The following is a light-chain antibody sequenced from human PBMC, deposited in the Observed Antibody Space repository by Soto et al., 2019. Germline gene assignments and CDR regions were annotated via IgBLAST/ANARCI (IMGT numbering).Light chain of an antibody. CDR3: AACDTRLRVWV. CDR2: DND. Sequence: QSVLTQPPSVSAAPGQRVTISCSGSSSNIGNNYVSWYQQFPGTAPKLLIYDNDKRPSGIPDRFSGSKSGASATLGITGLQTGDEADYYCAACDTRLRVWVFGGGTKLTVL. J-gene: IGLJ3*02. V-gene: IGLV1-51*01. CDR1: SSNIGNNY.